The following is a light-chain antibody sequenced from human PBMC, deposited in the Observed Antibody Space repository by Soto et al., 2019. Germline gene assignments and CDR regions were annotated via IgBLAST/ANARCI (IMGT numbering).Light chain of an antibody. V-gene: IGLV2-14*01. CDR2: DVS. Sequence: QSVLTQPASVSGSPGQSITISCTGTSSAVGGYNYVSWYQQHPGKAPKLMIYDVSNRPSGVSNRFSGSKSGNTASLTISGLQAEDEADDYCSSYTSSSTDVVFGGGTKLTVL. CDR1: SSAVGGYNY. J-gene: IGLJ2*01. CDR3: SSYTSSSTDVV.